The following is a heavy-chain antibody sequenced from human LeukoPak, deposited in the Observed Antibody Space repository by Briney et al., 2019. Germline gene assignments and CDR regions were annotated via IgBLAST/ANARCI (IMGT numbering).Heavy chain of an antibody. Sequence: SETLSLTCTVSGGSISSYYWSWIRQPPGKGLEWIGSIYYSGSTNYKSSLKSRVTISVDTSKNQFSLKLSSVTAADTAVYYCARTTEGGYSYGYFYYYYMDVWGKGTTVTISS. CDR2: IYYSGST. D-gene: IGHD5-18*01. J-gene: IGHJ6*03. CDR1: GGSISSYY. CDR3: ARTTEGGYSYGYFYYYYMDV. V-gene: IGHV4-59*13.